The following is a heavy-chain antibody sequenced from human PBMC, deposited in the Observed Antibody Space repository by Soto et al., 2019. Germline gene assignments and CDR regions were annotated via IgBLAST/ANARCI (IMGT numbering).Heavy chain of an antibody. D-gene: IGHD1-1*01. CDR1: GYTFTGYY. Sequence: QVQLVQSGAEVKKPGASVKVSCKASGYTFTGYYMHWVRQAPGQGLEWMGWINPNSGGTNYAQKFQGWVTMTRDTSISTAYMELSRLRSDDTAVYYCARVKGTTGTRPYGMAVWGQGTTVTVSS. CDR3: ARVKGTTGTRPYGMAV. V-gene: IGHV1-2*04. CDR2: INPNSGGT. J-gene: IGHJ6*02.